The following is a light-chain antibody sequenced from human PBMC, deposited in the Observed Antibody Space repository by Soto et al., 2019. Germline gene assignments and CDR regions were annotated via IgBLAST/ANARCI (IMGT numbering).Light chain of an antibody. V-gene: IGKV3-11*01. CDR2: DAS. J-gene: IGKJ5*01. CDR1: QSVSSN. Sequence: VMTHSSATLSGSSGERATLSWRASQSVSSNLAWYQQQPGKAPRLLIYDASNRATGIPARFSGSGSWKDFTLNISSLEPQHFAVYYCQQRSNWPLSITFGQGTRLEI. CDR3: QQRSNWPLSIT.